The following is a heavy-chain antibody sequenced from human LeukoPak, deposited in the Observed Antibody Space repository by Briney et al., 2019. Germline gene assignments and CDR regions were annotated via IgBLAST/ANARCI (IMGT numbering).Heavy chain of an antibody. J-gene: IGHJ4*02. CDR3: ARYYGSGSYSDY. CDR2: IKQDGSEK. D-gene: IGHD3-10*01. Sequence: PGGSLRLSCTASGFTFGDYAMSWVRQAPGKGLEWVANIKQDGSEKYYVDSVKGRFTISRDNAKNSLYLQMNSLRAEDTAVYYCARYYGSGSYSDYWGQGTLVTVSS. V-gene: IGHV3-7*01. CDR1: GFTFGDYA.